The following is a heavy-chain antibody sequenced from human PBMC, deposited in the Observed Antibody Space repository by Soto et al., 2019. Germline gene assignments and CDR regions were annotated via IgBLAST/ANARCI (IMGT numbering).Heavy chain of an antibody. J-gene: IGHJ4*02. Sequence: GGSLRLSCAASGFTFSSYAMSWVRQAPGKGLEWVSAISGSGGSTYYADSVKGRFTISRDNSKNTLYLQMNSLRAEDTAVYYCAKIRGSSWYLNYFDYWGQGTLVTVSS. CDR3: AKIRGSSWYLNYFDY. D-gene: IGHD6-13*01. CDR2: ISGSGGST. V-gene: IGHV3-23*01. CDR1: GFTFSSYA.